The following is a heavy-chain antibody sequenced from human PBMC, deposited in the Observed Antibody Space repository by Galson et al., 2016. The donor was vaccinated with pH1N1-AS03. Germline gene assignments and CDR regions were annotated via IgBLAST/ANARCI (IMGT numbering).Heavy chain of an antibody. J-gene: IGHJ5*02. CDR3: ADGTVA. D-gene: IGHD1-1*01. V-gene: IGHV3-7*03. CDR2: INQDGSEK. Sequence: SLRLSCAASGFTFTNYWMTWVRQAPGKGLEYVANINQDGSEKFYVDSVKGRFAIYRDNAKNSLFLQMNSLRVEDTAMYYCADGTVAWGQGTLVTVSS. CDR1: GFTFTNYW.